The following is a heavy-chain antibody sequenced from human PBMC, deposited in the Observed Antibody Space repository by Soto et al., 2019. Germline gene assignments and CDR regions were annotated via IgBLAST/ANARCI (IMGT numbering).Heavy chain of an antibody. CDR3: AKDRDSSSWYWFDP. CDR1: GFTFDDYA. Sequence: EVQLVESGGGLVQPGRSLRLSCAASGFTFDDYAMHWVRQAPGKGLEWVSGISWNSGSIGYADSVKGRFTISRDNAKNSLYLQMNSLRAEDTALYYCAKDRDSSSWYWFDPWGQGTLGTVSS. V-gene: IGHV3-9*01. CDR2: ISWNSGSI. J-gene: IGHJ5*02. D-gene: IGHD6-13*01.